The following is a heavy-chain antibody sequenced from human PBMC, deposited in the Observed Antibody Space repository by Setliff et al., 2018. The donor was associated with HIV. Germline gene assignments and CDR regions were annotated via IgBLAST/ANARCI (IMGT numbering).Heavy chain of an antibody. CDR2: TSHSGKT. D-gene: IGHD2-2*01. V-gene: IGHV4-34*01. CDR3: VTSSSWSSRLNF. Sequence: PSETLSLTCAVYGGPLSGHYWSWIRQPPGQGLERIGETSHSGKTNYNPSLKSRVTISVDTSKNQFSLKLTSVTAADTAVYYCVTSSSWSSRLNFWGPGMLVTVSS. CDR1: GGPLSGHY. J-gene: IGHJ4*02.